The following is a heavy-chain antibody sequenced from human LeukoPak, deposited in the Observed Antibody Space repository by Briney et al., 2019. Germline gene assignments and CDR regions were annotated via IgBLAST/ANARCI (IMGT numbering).Heavy chain of an antibody. D-gene: IGHD6-13*01. CDR3: ARVLAAALDY. CDR1: GYTFTGYY. V-gene: IGHV1-2*06. J-gene: IGHJ4*02. Sequence: GASVKVSCKASGYTFTGYYIRWVRQAPGQGLEWMGRINPNSGGTDYAPKFQGRVTMTRDTSISTAFMELSSLRSDDTAVYYCARVLAAALDYWGQGTLVTVSS. CDR2: INPNSGGT.